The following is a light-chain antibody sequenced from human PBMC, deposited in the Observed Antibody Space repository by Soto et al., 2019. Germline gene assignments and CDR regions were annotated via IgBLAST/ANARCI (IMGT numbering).Light chain of an antibody. CDR1: QSISSW. V-gene: IGKV1-5*01. CDR3: QQYNTFPRT. J-gene: IGKJ1*01. CDR2: DAS. Sequence: DIQLTQSPSTLSASVGDRVTITCRVSQSISSWLAWYQQKPGKVPKLLIYDASSLESGVPSRFSGSGSGTEFTLTISSLQPDGFATYYCQQYNTFPRTFGQGTKVEIK.